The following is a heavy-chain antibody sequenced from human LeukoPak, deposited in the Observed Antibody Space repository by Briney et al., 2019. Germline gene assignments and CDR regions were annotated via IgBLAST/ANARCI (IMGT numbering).Heavy chain of an antibody. Sequence: GASVKVSCKASGYTFTSYGISWVRQAPGQGLEWMGWISAYNGNTNYAQKLQGRVTMTTDTSTSTAYMELRSLRSDDTAVYYCARRIWFGELLPGLLDYWGQGTLVTVSS. CDR2: ISAYNGNT. J-gene: IGHJ4*02. V-gene: IGHV1-18*01. D-gene: IGHD3-10*01. CDR3: ARRIWFGELLPGLLDY. CDR1: GYTFTSYG.